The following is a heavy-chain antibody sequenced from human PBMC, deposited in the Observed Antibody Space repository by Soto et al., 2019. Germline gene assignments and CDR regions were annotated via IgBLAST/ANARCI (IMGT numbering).Heavy chain of an antibody. J-gene: IGHJ4*02. CDR1: GFTFSSSA. Sequence: PGGSLRLSCAASGFTFSSSAMNWVRQAPGKGLEWVSYISSSSSTIYYADSVKGRFTSSRDSSSQTLYLQMNSLRPDDTAMYYCARDGVSSTDYTWNYGTYLDYWGPGALVTVSS. V-gene: IGHV3-48*01. D-gene: IGHD1-1*01. CDR3: ARDGVSSTDYTWNYGTYLDY. CDR2: ISSSSSTI.